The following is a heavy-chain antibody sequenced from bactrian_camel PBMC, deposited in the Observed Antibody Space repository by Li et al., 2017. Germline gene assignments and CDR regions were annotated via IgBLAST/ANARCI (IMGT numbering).Heavy chain of an antibody. J-gene: IGHJ4*01. CDR1: GFTLAGSD. CDR2: ISSDGIT. CDR3: TTGYAVFEV. D-gene: IGHD1*01. V-gene: IGHV3S55*01. Sequence: VQLVESGGGSVQAGETLRLSCTASGFTLAGSDMGWYRQAPGNECELVSTISSDGITVYADPVKGRFTISQDNAKSTVYLQLNSLKSEDTALYYCTTGYAVFEVWGQGTQVTVS.